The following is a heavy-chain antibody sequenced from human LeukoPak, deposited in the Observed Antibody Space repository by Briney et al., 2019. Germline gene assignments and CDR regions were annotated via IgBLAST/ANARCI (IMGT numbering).Heavy chain of an antibody. V-gene: IGHV1-69*13. CDR1: GGTFSSYA. Sequence: SVKVSCKASGGTFSSYAISWVRQAPGQGLEWMGGIIPIFGTANYAQKFQGRVTITADESTSTAYMELSSLRSEDTAVYYCATYCSSTSCPLYYYYYGMDVWGKGTTVTVSS. D-gene: IGHD2-2*01. CDR3: ATYCSSTSCPLYYYYYGMDV. CDR2: IIPIFGTA. J-gene: IGHJ6*04.